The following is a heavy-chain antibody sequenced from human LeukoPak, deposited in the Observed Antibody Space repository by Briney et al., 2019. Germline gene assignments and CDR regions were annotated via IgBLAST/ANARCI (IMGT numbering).Heavy chain of an antibody. CDR2: ISSTNGHT. Sequence: GGSLTLSCAASGFTFSFSNMNWVRQAPGQGLEWVSYISSTNGHTYYADSVNGRFTISRDTTKNSLYLQMNSLRVEDTAIYFCARDRDSSGLYGGADLWGQGTLVTVSS. J-gene: IGHJ5*02. V-gene: IGHV3-21*03. CDR3: ARDRDSSGLYGGADL. CDR1: GFTFSFSN. D-gene: IGHD6-19*01.